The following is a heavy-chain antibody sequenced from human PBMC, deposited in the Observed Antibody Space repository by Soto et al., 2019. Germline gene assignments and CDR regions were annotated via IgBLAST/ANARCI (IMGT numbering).Heavy chain of an antibody. CDR2: IIPIFGTA. Sequence: SGAEVKKPGSSVKVSCKASGGTFSSYAISWVRQAPGQGLEWMGGIIPIFGTANYAQKFQGRVTITADESTSTAYMELSSLRSEDTAVYYCARDRAYCGGDCYWTFDYWGQGTLVTVSS. J-gene: IGHJ4*02. CDR3: ARDRAYCGGDCYWTFDY. D-gene: IGHD2-21*02. CDR1: GGTFSSYA. V-gene: IGHV1-69*01.